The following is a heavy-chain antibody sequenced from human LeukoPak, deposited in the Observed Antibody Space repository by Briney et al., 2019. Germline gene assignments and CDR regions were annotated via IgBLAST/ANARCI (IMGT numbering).Heavy chain of an antibody. J-gene: IGHJ4*02. CDR3: ATRRSGSYSEY. D-gene: IGHD1-26*01. CDR1: GGSVTTSTYY. V-gene: IGHV4-39*01. Sequence: PSETLSLTCTVSGGSVTTSTYYWGWIRQPPGKGLEWIGTIKNSGITHYNPSLKSRLTMSVDTSKNQFSLKLNSVTAADTAVYYCATRRSGSYSEYGGQGILVTVSS. CDR2: IKNSGIT.